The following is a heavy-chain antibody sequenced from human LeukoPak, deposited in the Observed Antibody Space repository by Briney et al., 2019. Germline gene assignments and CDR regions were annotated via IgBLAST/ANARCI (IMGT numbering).Heavy chain of an antibody. D-gene: IGHD1-26*01. J-gene: IGHJ6*03. V-gene: IGHV3-23*01. CDR2: TSSTGGTT. CDR1: GLTFSRYV. Sequence: GGSLRLSCAASGLTFSRYVISWVRQAPGKGLEWVSGTSSTGGTTYYADSVQGRFTISRYNSKNTVYLQMNSLRADDTAVYYCAKQTKGILGAKSPNYMDFWGKGTTVTVSS. CDR3: AKQTKGILGAKSPNYMDF.